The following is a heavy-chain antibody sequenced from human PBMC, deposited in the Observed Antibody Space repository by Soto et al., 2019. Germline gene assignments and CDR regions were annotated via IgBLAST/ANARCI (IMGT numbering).Heavy chain of an antibody. Sequence: PGGSLRLSCTASGFSFSDYSMNWVRQAPGKGLEWVSFISSGSTTIFYADSVRGRFTISRDNAKSIAYLQMNSLKTEDTAVYYCSTNYYDSSGYDNWFDPWGQGTLVTVSS. CDR3: STNYYDSSGYDNWFDP. V-gene: IGHV3-48*01. D-gene: IGHD3-22*01. J-gene: IGHJ5*02. CDR1: GFSFSDYS. CDR2: ISSGSTTI.